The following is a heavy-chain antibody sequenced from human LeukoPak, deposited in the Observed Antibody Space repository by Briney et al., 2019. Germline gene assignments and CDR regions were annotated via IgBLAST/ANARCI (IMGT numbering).Heavy chain of an antibody. CDR2: INHSGST. Sequence: SETLSLTCAAYGGSFSGYYWSWIRQPPGKGLEWIGEINHSGSTNYNASLKSRVTISVDTSKNQFSLKLSSVTAADTAVYYCARGQIRGDYAANYYYYMDVWGKGTTVTVSS. J-gene: IGHJ6*03. CDR3: ARGQIRGDYAANYYYYMDV. CDR1: GGSFSGYY. V-gene: IGHV4-34*01. D-gene: IGHD4-17*01.